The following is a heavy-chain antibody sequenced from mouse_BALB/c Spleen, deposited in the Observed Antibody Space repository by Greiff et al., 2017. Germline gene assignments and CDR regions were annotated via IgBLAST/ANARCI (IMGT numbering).Heavy chain of an antibody. CDR2: ISSGSSTI. V-gene: IGHV5-17*02. CDR1: GFTFSSFG. J-gene: IGHJ4*01. Sequence: EVQGVESGGGLVQPGVSRKLSCAASGFTFSSFGMHWVRQAPEKGLEWVAYISSGSSTIYYADTVKGRFTISRDNPKNTLFLQMTSLRSEDTAMYYCARVATVVATDFSHAMDYWGQGTSVTGSS. CDR3: ARVATVVATDFSHAMDY. D-gene: IGHD1-1*01.